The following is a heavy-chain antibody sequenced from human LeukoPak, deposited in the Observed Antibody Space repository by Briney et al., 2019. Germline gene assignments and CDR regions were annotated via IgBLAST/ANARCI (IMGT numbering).Heavy chain of an antibody. CDR2: SNTNTGNP. D-gene: IGHD2-15*01. J-gene: IGHJ5*02. Sequence: ASVKVSCKASGYTFTSYAMNWVRQAPGQGLEWMGWSNTNTGNPTYAQGFTGRFVFSLDTSVSTAYLQISSLKAEDTAVYYCARGYCSGGSYPNWFDPWGQGTLVTVSS. CDR1: GYTFTSYA. V-gene: IGHV7-4-1*02. CDR3: ARGYCSGGSYPNWFDP.